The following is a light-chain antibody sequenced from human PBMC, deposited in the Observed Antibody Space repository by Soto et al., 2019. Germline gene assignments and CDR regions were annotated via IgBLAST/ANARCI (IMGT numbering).Light chain of an antibody. CDR1: QRISSY. J-gene: IGKJ1*01. Sequence: DIQVTQSPSSLSASVGDRVTITCRASQRISSYLNWYQQKPGKAPKLLIYAASSLQGGVPSRFSGSGSGTDFTLTISSLQPEDFATYYCQQSYSSPETFGQGTKVEI. CDR2: AAS. CDR3: QQSYSSPET. V-gene: IGKV1-39*01.